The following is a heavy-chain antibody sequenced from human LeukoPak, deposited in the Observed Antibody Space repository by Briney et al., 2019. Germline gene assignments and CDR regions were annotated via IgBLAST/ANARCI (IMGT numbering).Heavy chain of an antibody. Sequence: GGTLRLSCAASGFTLSSYGMSWVRQAPGKGLEWVSSISGSGGNVYYAGSMRGRFTISRDNAKNTLYLQMNSLRAEDTAVYYCAREDMIVVKNDAFDIWGQGTMVTVSS. V-gene: IGHV3-23*01. CDR2: ISGSGGNV. D-gene: IGHD3-22*01. CDR1: GFTLSSYG. CDR3: AREDMIVVKNDAFDI. J-gene: IGHJ3*02.